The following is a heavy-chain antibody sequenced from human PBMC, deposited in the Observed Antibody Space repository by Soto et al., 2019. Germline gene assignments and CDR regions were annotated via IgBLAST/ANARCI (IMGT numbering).Heavy chain of an antibody. Sequence: GSLRLSCAASGFTFSDYYMSWTRQAPGKGLEWVSYISSSSSYTNYADSVKGRFTISRDNAKNSLYLQMNSLRAEDTAVYYCARARFPDFWSGYHFDYWGQGTLVTVSS. D-gene: IGHD3-3*01. V-gene: IGHV3-11*06. J-gene: IGHJ4*02. CDR3: ARARFPDFWSGYHFDY. CDR1: GFTFSDYY. CDR2: ISSSSSYT.